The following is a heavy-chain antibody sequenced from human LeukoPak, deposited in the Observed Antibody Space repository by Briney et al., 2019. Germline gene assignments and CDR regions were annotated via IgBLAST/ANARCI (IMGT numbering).Heavy chain of an antibody. J-gene: IGHJ6*02. CDR3: ARDRVTTHSYYYGMDV. D-gene: IGHD4-17*01. V-gene: IGHV1-18*03. CDR2: ISAYNGNT. CDR1: GYTFTSYG. Sequence: GASVKVSCKASGYTFTSYGISWVRQAPGQGLEWMGWISAYNGNTNYAQKLQGRVTMTTDTSTSTAYMELRSLRSDDMAVYYCARDRVTTHSYYYGMDVWGQGTTVTVSS.